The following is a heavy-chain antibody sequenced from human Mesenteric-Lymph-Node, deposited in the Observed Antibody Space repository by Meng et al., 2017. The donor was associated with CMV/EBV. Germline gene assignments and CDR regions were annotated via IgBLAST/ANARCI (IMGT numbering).Heavy chain of an antibody. J-gene: IGHJ4*02. Sequence: GESLKISCAASGFALSDYYMSWIRQAPGKGLEWLSYISTTCTTTYYVDSVRGRFTISRDNAKNSRYLQMNSLRAEDTAVYYCARRRDYFDSWGQGTLVTVSA. CDR3: ARRRDYFDS. CDR1: GFALSDYY. V-gene: IGHV3-11*01. CDR2: ISTTCTTT.